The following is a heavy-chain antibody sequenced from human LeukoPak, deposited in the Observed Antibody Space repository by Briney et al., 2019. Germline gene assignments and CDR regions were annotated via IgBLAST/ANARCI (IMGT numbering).Heavy chain of an antibody. CDR1: GYTFTGYY. J-gene: IGHJ4*02. D-gene: IGHD3-3*01. Sequence: GASVKVSCKASGYTFTGYYMHWVRQAPGQGLEWMGWINPNSGGTNYAQKFQGRVTMTRDTSISTAYMELSRLRSDDTAVYYCARDLIGEYDFWSGPRSYWGQGTLVTVSS. CDR2: INPNSGGT. CDR3: ARDLIGEYDFWSGPRSY. V-gene: IGHV1-2*02.